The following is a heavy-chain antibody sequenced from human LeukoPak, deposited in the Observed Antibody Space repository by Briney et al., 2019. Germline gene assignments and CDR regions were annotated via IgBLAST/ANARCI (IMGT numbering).Heavy chain of an antibody. CDR2: IYPGDSDT. Sequence: GESLKISCKGSGYSFTSYWIGWVRQMPGKGLEWMGIIYPGDSDTRYSPSFQGQVTISADKSISTAYLQWSSLKASDTAMYYCARDSYYCSSTSCSPNDAFDIWGQGTMVTVSS. CDR3: ARDSYYCSSTSCSPNDAFDI. CDR1: GYSFTSYW. J-gene: IGHJ3*02. V-gene: IGHV5-51*01. D-gene: IGHD2-2*01.